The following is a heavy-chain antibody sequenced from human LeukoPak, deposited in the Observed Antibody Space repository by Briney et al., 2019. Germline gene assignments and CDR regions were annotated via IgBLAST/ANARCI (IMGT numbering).Heavy chain of an antibody. J-gene: IGHJ4*02. D-gene: IGHD2-2*01. V-gene: IGHV3-21*04. CDR3: ARDFMGGSGYAGY. CDR2: ISPTGAHV. CDR1: GFTFSSYT. Sequence: PGGSLRLSCAASGFTFSSYTMNWVRQAPGKGLEWISSISPTGAHVFYADSLRGRSTISRDGAKNSLYLQISSLRAEDTAIYYCARDFMGGSGYAGYWGQGALVTVSS.